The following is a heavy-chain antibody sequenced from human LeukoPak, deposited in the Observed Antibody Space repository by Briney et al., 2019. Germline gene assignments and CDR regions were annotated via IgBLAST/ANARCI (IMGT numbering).Heavy chain of an antibody. CDR2: IYHSGST. J-gene: IGHJ4*02. Sequence: SETLFLTCAVSGYSISSGYYWGWIRQPPGKGLEWIGSIYHSGSTYYNPSLKSRVTISVDTSKNQFSLKLSSVTAADTAVYYCARMESSSWYYFDYWGQGTLVTVSS. CDR3: ARMESSSWYYFDY. V-gene: IGHV4-38-2*01. CDR1: GYSISSGYY. D-gene: IGHD6-13*01.